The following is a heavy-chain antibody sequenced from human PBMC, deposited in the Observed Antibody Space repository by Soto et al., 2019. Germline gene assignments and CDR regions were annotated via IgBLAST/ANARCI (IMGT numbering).Heavy chain of an antibody. CDR3: ARHNHQAYYYDGSGSNWFDA. D-gene: IGHD3-22*01. CDR1: GYSFPSYW. Sequence: GESLKISCKGFGYSFPSYWISWVRQMPGKGLEWMGRIDPSDSYTNYSPSFQGHVTLSADKSISTAYLQRSSLKASDTAMYYCARHNHQAYYYDGSGSNWFDAWSQGTLVTVSS. J-gene: IGHJ5*02. CDR2: IDPSDSYT. V-gene: IGHV5-10-1*01.